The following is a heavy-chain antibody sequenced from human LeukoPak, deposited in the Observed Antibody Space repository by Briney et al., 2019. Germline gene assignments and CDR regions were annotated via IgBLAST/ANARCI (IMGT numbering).Heavy chain of an antibody. D-gene: IGHD4-23*01. J-gene: IGHJ6*03. Sequence: GGSLRLSCAASGFTFDDYAMHWVRQAPGKGLEWVSGISWNSGSIGHADSVKGRFTISRDNAKNSLYLQMNSLRAEDTAVYYCAKDRRTGGNPGYYMDVWGKGTTVTVSS. CDR3: AKDRRTGGNPGYYMDV. CDR2: ISWNSGSI. CDR1: GFTFDDYA. V-gene: IGHV3-9*01.